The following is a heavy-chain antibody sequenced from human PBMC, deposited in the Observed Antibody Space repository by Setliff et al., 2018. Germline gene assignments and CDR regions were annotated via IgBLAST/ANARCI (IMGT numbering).Heavy chain of an antibody. J-gene: IGHJ6*03. D-gene: IGHD2-21*02. CDR2: IVPLLGVA. Sequence: SVKVSCKTSGGTFSSNAISWVRQAPGQGLEWVGGIVPLLGVANSAKQFLGRVTITADESANTVYMELGGLKSDDTAVYYCAREEVIVMTVNNYYYYMDVWGKGTTVTVSS. CDR3: AREEVIVMTVNNYYYYMDV. V-gene: IGHV1-69*10. CDR1: GGTFSSNA.